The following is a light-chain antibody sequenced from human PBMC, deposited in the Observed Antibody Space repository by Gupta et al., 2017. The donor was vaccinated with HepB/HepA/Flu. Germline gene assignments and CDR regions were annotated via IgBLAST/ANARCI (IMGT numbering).Light chain of an antibody. Sequence: SYELTPPPSVSLSPGQTASITCSGDKLGDKYACWYQQKPGQSPVLVIYQDSKRPSGIPERFSGSNSGNTATLTISGTQAMDEADYYCQAWDSSTASVVFGGGTKLTVL. CDR2: QDS. CDR3: QAWDSSTASVV. V-gene: IGLV3-1*01. CDR1: KLGDKY. J-gene: IGLJ2*01.